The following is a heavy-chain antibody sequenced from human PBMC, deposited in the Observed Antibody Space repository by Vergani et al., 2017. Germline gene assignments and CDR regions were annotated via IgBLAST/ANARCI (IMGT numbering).Heavy chain of an antibody. CDR2: INHSGST. CDR1: GGSFRGYY. D-gene: IGHD5-18*01. V-gene: IGHV4-34*01. Sequence: QVQLPQWGAGLLKPSEPLSLTCAVYGGSFRGYYWRWIRQPPGKGLEWIGEINHSGSTNYNPSLKSRVTISVDTSKNQFSLKLSSVTAADTAVYYCARSDFVDTAIPLDYWGQGTLVTVSS. J-gene: IGHJ4*02. CDR3: ARSDFVDTAIPLDY.